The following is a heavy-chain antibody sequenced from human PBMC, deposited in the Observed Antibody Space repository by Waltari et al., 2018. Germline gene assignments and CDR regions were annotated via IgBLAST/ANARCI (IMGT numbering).Heavy chain of an antibody. CDR2: VRSDGSA. Sequence: EVQLVESGGGLVHPGRSLRLSCAGSGFTFSNHWMHWVRQVPGKGLEWVSDVRSDGSATYADSVKGRFTSSRDDAKNTMYLQMYSLRDEDTAVYYCTRKGGRGYTYGPFYYDSWGQGTLVTVSS. CDR1: GFTFSNHW. CDR3: TRKGGRGYTYGPFYYDS. D-gene: IGHD5-18*01. J-gene: IGHJ4*02. V-gene: IGHV3-74*02.